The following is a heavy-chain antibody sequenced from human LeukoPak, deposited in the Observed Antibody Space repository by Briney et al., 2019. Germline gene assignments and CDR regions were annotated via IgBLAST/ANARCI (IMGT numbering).Heavy chain of an antibody. CDR3: ARAAYYSDRDGSSWYFAL. CDR1: GFTVSNNY. Sequence: GGSLRLSCAASGFTVSNNYMNWVRQAPGKRLEWVSVINTGASTFYTDSVKGRFTVSTDNSNNTLYLQMNSLRADDTAVYYCARAAYYSDRDGSSWYFALWGRGTLVTVSS. V-gene: IGHV3-66*01. CDR2: INTGAST. J-gene: IGHJ2*01. D-gene: IGHD3-22*01.